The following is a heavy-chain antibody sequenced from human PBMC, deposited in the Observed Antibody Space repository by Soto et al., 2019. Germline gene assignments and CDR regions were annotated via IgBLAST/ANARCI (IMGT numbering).Heavy chain of an antibody. Sequence: PVEVSCEASGGTFSSYAISWVRQAPGQGLKWMGGIIPIFGTANYAQKFQGRVAITADESTSTAYMELSSLRSEDTAVHYCARGGYFDSSNYLAYWGLGTLVTVSS. CDR2: IIPIFGTA. CDR3: ARGGYFDSSNYLAY. D-gene: IGHD3-22*01. V-gene: IGHV1-69*13. J-gene: IGHJ4*02. CDR1: GGTFSSYA.